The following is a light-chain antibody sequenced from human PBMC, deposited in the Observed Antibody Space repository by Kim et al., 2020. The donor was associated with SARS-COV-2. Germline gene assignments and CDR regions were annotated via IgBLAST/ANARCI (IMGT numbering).Light chain of an antibody. CDR3: QQANNFPPT. CDR1: QGIRSW. Sequence: DIQMTQSPSSVSAYVGDRVTITCRASQGIRSWLAWYQQKPGKAPKLLIYAASRLQSGVPSRFSSTGSGTDFTLTITSLQPDDFATYYCQQANNFPPTFGGGTKVDIK. J-gene: IGKJ4*01. V-gene: IGKV1D-12*01. CDR2: AAS.